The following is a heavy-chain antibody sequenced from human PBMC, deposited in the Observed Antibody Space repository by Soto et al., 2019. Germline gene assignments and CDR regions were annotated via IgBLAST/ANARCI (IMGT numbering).Heavy chain of an antibody. Sequence: QVQLVQSGAEVRKPGASVKVSCKATGYSFTRQDINWLRQAAGQGLEWMGWMNPNSGNAVYAQKFQGRVTMTRNTSITTSYIEVSSLKSEDKAVSFCARGANNDYSHWFDPWGQGTLGTVSS. CDR1: GYSFTRQD. CDR3: ARGANNDYSHWFDP. J-gene: IGHJ5*02. V-gene: IGHV1-8*01. CDR2: MNPNSGNA. D-gene: IGHD4-17*01.